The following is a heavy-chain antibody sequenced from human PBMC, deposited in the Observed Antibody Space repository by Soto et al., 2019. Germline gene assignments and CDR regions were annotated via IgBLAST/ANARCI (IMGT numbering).Heavy chain of an antibody. CDR3: AKRIAASGARGFDY. V-gene: IGHV3-23*01. CDR1: GFTFSSYS. CDR2: ISGGGGIT. D-gene: IGHD6-13*01. Sequence: EVQLLESGGGLVQPGGSLRLSCAASGFTFSSYSMSSVRQAPGKGLEWLSVISGGGGITYYADSVKGRFTISRDNSKDTLYLQMNSLRAEDTAEYYCAKRIAASGARGFDYWGQGTLVTVCS. J-gene: IGHJ4*02.